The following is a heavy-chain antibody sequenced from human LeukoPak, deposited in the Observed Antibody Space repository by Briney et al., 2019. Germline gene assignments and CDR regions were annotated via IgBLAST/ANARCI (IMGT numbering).Heavy chain of an antibody. CDR1: GHTFTSYG. CDR2: ITAKKDKT. V-gene: IGHV1-18*04. CDR3: ATDRSSSQY. Sequence: ASVKVSCKASGHTFTSYGISWVRQAPGKGLEWMGWITAKKDKTNYAQKFQGRVTITPDTSTSTVYMELGSLTSDDTAVYYCATDRSSSQYWGQGTLVIVSS. J-gene: IGHJ4*02. D-gene: IGHD6-13*01.